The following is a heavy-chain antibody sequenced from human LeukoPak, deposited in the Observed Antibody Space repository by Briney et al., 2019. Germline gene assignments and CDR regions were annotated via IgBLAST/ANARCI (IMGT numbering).Heavy chain of an antibody. J-gene: IGHJ4*02. D-gene: IGHD6-19*01. CDR1: GFTFSSFS. V-gene: IGHV3-21*01. CDR3: ATKTPFAVAPRG. CDR2: ISSSSGSI. Sequence: GGSLRLSCAASGFTFSSFSMNWVRQAPGKGLEWVSSISSSSGSIYYADSLKGRFTISRDNSRNTLYLQMNSLRAEDTAVYYCATKTPFAVAPRGWGQGTLVTVSS.